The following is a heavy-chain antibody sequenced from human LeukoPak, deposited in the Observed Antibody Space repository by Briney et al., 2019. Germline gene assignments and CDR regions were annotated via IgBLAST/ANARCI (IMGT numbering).Heavy chain of an antibody. CDR2: MNPNSGNT. V-gene: IGHV1-8*01. Sequence: ASVKVSCKASGYTFTSYDINWVRQATGQGLEWMGWMNPNSGNTGYAQKFQGRVTMTRNTSISTAYMELSSLRSEDTAVYYCARGVAARPPEYFQHWGQGTLVTVSS. J-gene: IGHJ1*01. CDR1: GYTFTSYD. D-gene: IGHD6-6*01. CDR3: ARGVAARPPEYFQH.